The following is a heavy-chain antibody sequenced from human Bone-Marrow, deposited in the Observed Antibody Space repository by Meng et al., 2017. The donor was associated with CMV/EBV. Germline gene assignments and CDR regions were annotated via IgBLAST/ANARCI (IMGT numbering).Heavy chain of an antibody. V-gene: IGHV3-21*01. CDR1: GFTFSSYS. Sequence: GGSLRLSCAASGFTFSSYSMNWVRQAPGKGLEWVSSISSSSSYIYYADSVKGRFTISRDNAKNSLYLQMNSLRAEDTAVYYCAKDPSIAVAHFDYWGQGTLVTVSS. CDR2: ISSSSSYI. J-gene: IGHJ4*02. D-gene: IGHD6-19*01. CDR3: AKDPSIAVAHFDY.